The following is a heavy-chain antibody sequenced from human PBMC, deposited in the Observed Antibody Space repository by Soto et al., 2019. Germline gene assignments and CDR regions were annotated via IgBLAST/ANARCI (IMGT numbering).Heavy chain of an antibody. CDR2: ISYDGSNK. CDR1: GFTFSSYA. CDR3: TKDLISYYSSIWP. D-gene: IGHD6-13*01. Sequence: GGSLRLSCAASGFTFSSYAMHWVRQAPGKGLEWVAVISYDGSNKYYADSVKGRFTISRDNSKSTLYLQMNSLRAEDTAVYYCTKDLISYYSSIWPWVQGTLVTVS. V-gene: IGHV3-30*18. J-gene: IGHJ5*02.